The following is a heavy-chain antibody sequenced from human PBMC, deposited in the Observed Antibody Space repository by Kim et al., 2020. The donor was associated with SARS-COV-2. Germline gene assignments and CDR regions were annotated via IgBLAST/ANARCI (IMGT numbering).Heavy chain of an antibody. D-gene: IGHD2-2*01. CDR1: GGSISSSSYY. CDR3: ARLTRPEYQLPPPYGMDV. CDR2: IYYSGST. J-gene: IGHJ6*02. V-gene: IGHV4-39*01. Sequence: SETLSLTCTVSGGSISSSSYYWGWIRQPPGKGLEWIGSIYYSGSTYYNPSLKSRVTISVDTSKNQFSLKLSSVTAADTAVYYCARLTRPEYQLPPPYGMDVWGQGTTLTVSS.